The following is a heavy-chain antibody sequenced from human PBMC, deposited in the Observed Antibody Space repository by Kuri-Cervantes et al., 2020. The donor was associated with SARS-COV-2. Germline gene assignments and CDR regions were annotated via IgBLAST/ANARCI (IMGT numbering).Heavy chain of an antibody. D-gene: IGHD2-15*01. J-gene: IGHJ4*02. CDR1: GLTFSSSR. V-gene: IGHV3-7*01. CDR3: ASERAGPRGGFDS. Sequence: GGSLRLSCEASGLTFSSSRMSWVRQAPGKGLEWVANIKHDGSETHYVDSVKGRFTTSRDNAKNLLYLQMNSLRADDTAAYYCASERAGPRGGFDSWGPGTLVTVSS. CDR2: IKHDGSET.